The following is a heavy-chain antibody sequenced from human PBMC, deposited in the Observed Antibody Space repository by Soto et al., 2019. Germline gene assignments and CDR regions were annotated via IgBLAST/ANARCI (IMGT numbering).Heavy chain of an antibody. Sequence: QVQLVESGGGVVQPGRSLRLSCAASGFTFSSYGMHWVRQAPGKGLEWVAIIWYDGSNKYYADSVKGRFSISRDNSKNTLYLQMNGLRAADTAVYYCARGWYCGGDCYEWYFDLWGRGTLVTVSS. CDR1: GFTFSSYG. CDR3: ARGWYCGGDCYEWYFDL. CDR2: IWYDGSNK. D-gene: IGHD2-21*02. J-gene: IGHJ2*01. V-gene: IGHV3-33*01.